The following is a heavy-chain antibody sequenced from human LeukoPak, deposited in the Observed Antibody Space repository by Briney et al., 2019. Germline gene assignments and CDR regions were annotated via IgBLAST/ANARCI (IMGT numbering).Heavy chain of an antibody. CDR1: GGSISSSSYY. J-gene: IGHJ5*02. CDR2: IYYSGST. Sequence: SETLSLTCTVSGGSISSSSYYWGWIRQPPGKGLEWIGSIYYSGSTYYNPSLKSRVTISVDTSKNQFSLKLSSVTAADTAVYYCARDFGYSSSWYPPRWFDPWGQGTLVTVSS. V-gene: IGHV4-39*07. CDR3: ARDFGYSSSWYPPRWFDP. D-gene: IGHD6-13*01.